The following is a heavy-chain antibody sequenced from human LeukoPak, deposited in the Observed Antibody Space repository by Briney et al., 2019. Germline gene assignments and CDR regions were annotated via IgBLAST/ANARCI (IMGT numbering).Heavy chain of an antibody. Sequence: GGSLRLSCAASGFTFSSYGMHWVRQAPGKGLEWVAVISFDATNKYYADSVKGRFTISRDNSKNTLYLQMNSLRAEDTAVYYWAKDSSADDSSGYSYYFDYWGQGTLVTVSS. V-gene: IGHV3-30*18. CDR2: ISFDATNK. CDR3: AKDSSADDSSGYSYYFDY. J-gene: IGHJ4*02. CDR1: GFTFSSYG. D-gene: IGHD3-22*01.